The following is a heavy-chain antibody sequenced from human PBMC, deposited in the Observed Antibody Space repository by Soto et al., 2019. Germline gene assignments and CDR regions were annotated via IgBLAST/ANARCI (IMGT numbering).Heavy chain of an antibody. Sequence: AVKVSCKASGGTFSSYAISWVRQAPGQGLEWMGGIIPIFGTANYAQKFQGRVTITADESTSTAYMEMRSLRSEDTAVSYCARVPLRGMVRGACKYNWFDPWR. D-gene: IGHD3-10*01. CDR2: IIPIFGTA. CDR1: GGTFSSYA. CDR3: ARVPLRGMVRGACKYNWFDP. V-gene: IGHV1-69*13. J-gene: IGHJ5*02.